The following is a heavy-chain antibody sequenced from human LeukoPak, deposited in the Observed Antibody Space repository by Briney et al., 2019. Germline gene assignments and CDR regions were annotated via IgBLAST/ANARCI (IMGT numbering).Heavy chain of an antibody. Sequence: ASVKVSCKASGYTFTGYYMHWVRQAPGQGLEWMGWINPNSGGTNYAQKFQGRVTLTRDTSISTAYMELSRLRSDDTAVYYCARDSTGATIEHYFDYWGQGTLVTVSS. CDR1: GYTFTGYY. J-gene: IGHJ4*02. CDR3: ARDSTGATIEHYFDY. D-gene: IGHD5-12*01. CDR2: INPNSGGT. V-gene: IGHV1-2*02.